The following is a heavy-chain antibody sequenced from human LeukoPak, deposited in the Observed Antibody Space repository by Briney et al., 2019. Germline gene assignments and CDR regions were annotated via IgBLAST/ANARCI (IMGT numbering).Heavy chain of an antibody. J-gene: IGHJ5*02. V-gene: IGHV4-34*01. CDR3: ARIVGATTFSNNWFDP. Sequence: SETLSLTCAVYGGSFSGYYWSWIRQPPGKGREWIGEINHSGSTNYNPSLKSRVTISVDTSKNQFSLKLSSVTAADTAVYYCARIVGATTFSNNWFDPWGQGTLVTVSS. CDR2: INHSGST. CDR1: GGSFSGYY. D-gene: IGHD1-1*01.